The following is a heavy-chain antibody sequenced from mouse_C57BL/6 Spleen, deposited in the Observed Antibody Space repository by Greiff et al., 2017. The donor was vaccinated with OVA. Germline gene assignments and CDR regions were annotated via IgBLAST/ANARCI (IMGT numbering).Heavy chain of an antibody. CDR3: ARGDYGSSYEYFDV. D-gene: IGHD1-1*01. J-gene: IGHJ1*03. V-gene: IGHV1-26*01. CDR1: GYTFTDYY. CDR2: INPNNGGT. Sequence: VQLQQSGPELVKPGASVKISCKASGYTFTDYYMNWVKQSHGKSLEWIGDINPNNGGTSYNQKFKGKATLTVDKSSSTAYMELRSLTSEDSAVYYCARGDYGSSYEYFDVWGTGTTVTVSS.